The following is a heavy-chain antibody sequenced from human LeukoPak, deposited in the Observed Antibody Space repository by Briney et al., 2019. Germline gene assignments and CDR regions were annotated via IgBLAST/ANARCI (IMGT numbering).Heavy chain of an antibody. CDR3: ARVSGFITGAFDI. CDR1: GFTFSGYW. Sequence: PGGSLRLSCAASGFTFSGYWMSWVRQAPGKGLEWVANIKQDGSEKYYVDSVKGRFTISRDNAKNSLYLQMNSLRAEDTAVYYCARVSGFITGAFDIWGQGTMVTVSS. D-gene: IGHD3-22*01. V-gene: IGHV3-7*01. J-gene: IGHJ3*02. CDR2: IKQDGSEK.